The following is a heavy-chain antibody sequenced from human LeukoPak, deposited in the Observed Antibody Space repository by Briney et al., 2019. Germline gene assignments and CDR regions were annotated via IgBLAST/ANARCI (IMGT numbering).Heavy chain of an antibody. Sequence: SETLSLTCTVSGGSISSSSYYWGWIRQPPGKGLEWIGSIYYSGSTYYNPSLKSRVTISVGTSKNQFSLKLSSVTAADTAVYYCARHPYLGYCSSTSCPKYNWFDPWGQGTLVTVSS. CDR1: GGSISSSSYY. CDR3: ARHPYLGYCSSTSCPKYNWFDP. D-gene: IGHD2-2*01. V-gene: IGHV4-39*01. CDR2: IYYSGST. J-gene: IGHJ5*02.